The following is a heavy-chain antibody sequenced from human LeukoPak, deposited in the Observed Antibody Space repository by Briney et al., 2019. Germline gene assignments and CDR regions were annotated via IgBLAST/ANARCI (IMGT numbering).Heavy chain of an antibody. J-gene: IGHJ3*02. Sequence: SETLSLTCAVYGGSFSGYYWSWIRQHPGKGLEWIGYIYYSGSTYYNPSLKSRVTISVDTSKNQFSLKLSSVTAADTAVYYCARSGSFAWSYAFDIWGQGTMVTVSS. CDR2: IYYSGST. CDR1: GGSFSGYY. V-gene: IGHV4-31*11. CDR3: ARSGSFAWSYAFDI. D-gene: IGHD2-15*01.